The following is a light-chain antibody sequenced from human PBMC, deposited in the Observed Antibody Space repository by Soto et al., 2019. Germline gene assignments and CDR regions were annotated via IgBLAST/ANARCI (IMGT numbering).Light chain of an antibody. CDR3: QQYVRAPWT. J-gene: IGKJ1*01. CDR1: QSVTSSY. CDR2: GAS. Sequence: PGERATLSCRASQSVTSSYLAWYQQKPGQAPRLVMYGASIRTSGIPDRFSGSGSGTDFTLTISRLEPEDFAVYYCQQYVRAPWTFGQGTKVDIK. V-gene: IGKV3-20*01.